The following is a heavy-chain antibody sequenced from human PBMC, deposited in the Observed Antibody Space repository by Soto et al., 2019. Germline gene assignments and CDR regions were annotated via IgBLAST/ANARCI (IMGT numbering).Heavy chain of an antibody. CDR1: GFTFSTYA. V-gene: IGHV3-30-3*01. CDR2: ISFDRSNT. CDR3: ARTAEYSWNYEHFDF. D-gene: IGHD1-7*01. Sequence: PGGSLRLSCAASGFTFSTYAMHWVRQAPGKGLEWVALISFDRSNTFYAESVKGRFTISRDNSKNTLFLQMNSLRAEDTAVYYCARTAEYSWNYEHFDFWGQGTLVTVSS. J-gene: IGHJ4*02.